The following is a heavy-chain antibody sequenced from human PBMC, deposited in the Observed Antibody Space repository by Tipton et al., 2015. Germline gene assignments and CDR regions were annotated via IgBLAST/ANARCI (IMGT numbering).Heavy chain of an antibody. CDR3: AKDRADGWYESFDS. J-gene: IGHJ4*02. V-gene: IGHV3-53*01. D-gene: IGHD6-19*01. CDR1: GFTVSSNY. Sequence: SLRLSCAASGFTVSSNYMNWVRQAPGKGLEWVSVIYTGGGTYYADSVKGRFTISRDNSKNTVYLQMNTLRAEDTALYYCAKDRADGWYESFDSWGQGTLVTVSS. CDR2: IYTGGGT.